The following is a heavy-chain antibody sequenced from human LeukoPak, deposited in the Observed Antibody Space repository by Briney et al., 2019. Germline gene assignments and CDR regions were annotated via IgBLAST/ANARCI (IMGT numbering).Heavy chain of an antibody. D-gene: IGHD5-12*01. CDR1: GGTFSSHA. CDR2: IIPIFGTT. CDR3: ARGDSGYDYGFDN. Sequence: SVKVSCRASGGTFSSHAISWVRQAPGQGLEWVGGIIPIFGTTNYAQKFQGRVTITTDESTSTGYMELRSLRSDDTAVYYCARGDSGYDYGFDNWGQGTLVTVSS. J-gene: IGHJ4*02. V-gene: IGHV1-69*05.